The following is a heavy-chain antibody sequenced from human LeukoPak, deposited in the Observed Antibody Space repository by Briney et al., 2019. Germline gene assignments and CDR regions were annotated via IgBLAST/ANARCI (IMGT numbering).Heavy chain of an antibody. CDR3: AKTSTIFGVVMREYYFDY. J-gene: IGHJ4*02. D-gene: IGHD3-3*01. V-gene: IGHV3-23*01. Sequence: GGSLRLSCAASGFTFSSYWMSWVRQAPGKGLEWVSGISGNGGSTYYADSVKGRFTISRDNSKNTLYLQMNSLRAEDTAVYYCAKTSTIFGVVMREYYFDYWGQGTLVTVSS. CDR2: ISGNGGST. CDR1: GFTFSSYW.